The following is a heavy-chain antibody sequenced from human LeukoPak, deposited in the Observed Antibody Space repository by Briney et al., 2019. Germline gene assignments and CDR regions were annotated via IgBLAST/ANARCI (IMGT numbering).Heavy chain of an antibody. J-gene: IGHJ3*02. CDR1: GFTFSSHD. Sequence: PGGSLRLSCAASGFTFSSHDMHWVRQAPGKGLEWVAIISYDGGKKDYADSVKGRFTISRDNSKNTLYLQMNSLGAEDTAVYYCAKGAVAGVDAFDIWGQGTMVTVSS. V-gene: IGHV3-33*05. D-gene: IGHD6-19*01. CDR3: AKGAVAGVDAFDI. CDR2: ISYDGGKK.